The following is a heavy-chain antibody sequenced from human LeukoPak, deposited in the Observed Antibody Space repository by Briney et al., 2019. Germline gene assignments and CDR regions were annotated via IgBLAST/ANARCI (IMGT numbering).Heavy chain of an antibody. CDR1: GLTFSKYC. Sequence: PGGSLTLSCVASGLTFSKYCMSWLRQAPGKGLEWVANIRGDGGLKQYVASLKGGFTIARDTAQNSLSLQMNRLRLEHTRVYYCAFSTNWAYSFDTWGQGTQVTVSS. CDR3: AFSTNWAYSFDT. D-gene: IGHD2-15*01. J-gene: IGHJ5*02. CDR2: IRGDGGLK. V-gene: IGHV3-7*05.